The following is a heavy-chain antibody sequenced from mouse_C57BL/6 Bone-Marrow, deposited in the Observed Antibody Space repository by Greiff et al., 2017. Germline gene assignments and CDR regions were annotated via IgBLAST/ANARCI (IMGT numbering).Heavy chain of an antibody. J-gene: IGHJ2*01. CDR2: IYPGNSDT. CDR1: GYTFTSYW. Sequence: EVQLQQSGTVLARPGASVKMSCKTSGYTFTSYWMHWVKQRPGQGLEWIGAIYPGNSDTSYNQKFKGKAKLTAVTSASTAYMELSSLTNEDSAVYYCTPLPDYVDYWGQGTTLTVSS. D-gene: IGHD2-1*01. CDR3: TPLPDYVDY. V-gene: IGHV1-5*01.